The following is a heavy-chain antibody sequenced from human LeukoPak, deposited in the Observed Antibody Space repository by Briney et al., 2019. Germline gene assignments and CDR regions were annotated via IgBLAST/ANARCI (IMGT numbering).Heavy chain of an antibody. CDR2: ISSSSSYI. CDR3: ASHPNAAAGLYYYYYMDV. J-gene: IGHJ6*03. V-gene: IGHV3-21*01. CDR1: GFTFSSYS. Sequence: GGSLRLSCAASGFTFSSYSMNWVRQAPGKGLGWVSSISSSSSYIYYADSVKGRFTISRDNAKNSLYLQMNSLRAEDTAVYYCASHPNAAAGLYYYYYMDVWGKGTTVTVSS. D-gene: IGHD6-13*01.